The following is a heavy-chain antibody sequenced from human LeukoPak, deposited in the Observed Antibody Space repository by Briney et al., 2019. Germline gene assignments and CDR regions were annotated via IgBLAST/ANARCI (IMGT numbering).Heavy chain of an antibody. CDR1: GGTFSSYA. D-gene: IGHD2-8*01. V-gene: IGHV1-69*13. Sequence: GASVKVSCKASGGTFSSYAISWVRQAPGQGLEWMGGIIPIFGTANYAQKFQGRVTITADESTSTAYMELSSLRSEDTAVYYCALRMRRAFDPWGQGTLVTVSS. J-gene: IGHJ5*02. CDR3: ALRMRRAFDP. CDR2: IIPIFGTA.